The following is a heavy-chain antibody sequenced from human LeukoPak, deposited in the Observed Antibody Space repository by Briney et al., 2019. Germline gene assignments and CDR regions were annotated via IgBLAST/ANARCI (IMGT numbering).Heavy chain of an antibody. Sequence: AAAVRVSFKASGYTFSIYGISWGRQAPGQGRERMGWINAYNGNINHAQKFQGRVTMTTDTSPSTAYMELRRLRSDDTPVSYCPRDCSGTWLDPWGQGTLVTVSS. D-gene: IGHD3-10*02. CDR3: PRDCSGTWLDP. V-gene: IGHV1-18*01. J-gene: IGHJ5*02. CDR2: INAYNGNI. CDR1: GYTFSIYG.